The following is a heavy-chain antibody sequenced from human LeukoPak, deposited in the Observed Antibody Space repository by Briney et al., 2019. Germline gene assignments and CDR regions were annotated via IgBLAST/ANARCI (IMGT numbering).Heavy chain of an antibody. CDR2: MNPNSGNT. V-gene: IGHV1-8*01. D-gene: IGHD3-22*01. J-gene: IGHJ6*02. CDR1: GYTFTSYD. CDR3: AAKSYYDSSGYYYYYGMDV. Sequence: ASVKVSCKASGYTFTSYDINWVRQATGQGLEWMGWMNPNSGNTGYAQKFQGRVTMTRNTSISTAYMELSSLRSEDTAVYYCAAKSYYDSSGYYYYYGMDVWGQGTTVTVSS.